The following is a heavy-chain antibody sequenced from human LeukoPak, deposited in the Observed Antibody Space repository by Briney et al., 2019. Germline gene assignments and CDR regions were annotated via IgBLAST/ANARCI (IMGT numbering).Heavy chain of an antibody. CDR1: GFTFSGYG. V-gene: IGHV3-21*01. CDR2: ISSSSSYI. J-gene: IGHJ4*02. D-gene: IGHD4-11*01. Sequence: GGSLRLSCAASGFTFSGYGMIWVRQAPGKGLEWVSSISSSSSYIYYADSVKGRFTISRDNAKNSLYLQMNSLRAEDTAVYYCARAISSNYRPEYYFDYWGQGTLVTVSS. CDR3: ARAISSNYRPEYYFDY.